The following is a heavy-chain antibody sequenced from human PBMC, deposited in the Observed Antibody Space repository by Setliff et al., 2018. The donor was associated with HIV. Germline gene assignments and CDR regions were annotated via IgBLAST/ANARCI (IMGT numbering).Heavy chain of an antibody. V-gene: IGHV4-34*01. CDR2: INHSGST. Sequence: PSETLSLTCAVYGGSFSGYSWGWIRQPPGKGLEWIGEINHSGSTNYNPSLKSRVTISVDTSKRQFSLNLTSVTAADTAVYYCARGPPAEDYYYYMEVWDKGTTVTVSS. CDR3: ARGPPAEDYYYYMEV. CDR1: GGSFSGYS. J-gene: IGHJ6*03.